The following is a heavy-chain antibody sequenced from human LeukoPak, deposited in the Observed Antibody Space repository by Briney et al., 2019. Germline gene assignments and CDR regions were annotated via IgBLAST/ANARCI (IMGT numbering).Heavy chain of an antibody. J-gene: IGHJ5*02. CDR1: GYTFTSYG. Sequence: ASVKVSCKASGYTFTSYGISWVRQAPGQGLEWMGWISAYSGNTNYAQKLQGRVTMTTDTSTSTAYMELRSLRSDDTAVYYCARVPPSGSYYVSYWFDPWGQGTLVTVSS. D-gene: IGHD1-26*01. V-gene: IGHV1-18*01. CDR2: ISAYSGNT. CDR3: ARVPPSGSYYVSYWFDP.